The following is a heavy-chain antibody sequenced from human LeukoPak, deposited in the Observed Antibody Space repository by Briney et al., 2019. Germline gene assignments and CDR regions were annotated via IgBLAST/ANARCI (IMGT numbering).Heavy chain of an antibody. CDR1: GFTFSSYA. J-gene: IGHJ4*02. CDR3: AKDLGGSYYYFDY. Sequence: GGSLRLSCAASGFTFSSYAMSWVRQAPGKGLEWVSAISGSGGSTYYADSVKGRFTIPRDNSKNTLYLQMNSLRAEDTAVYYCAKDLGGSYYYFDYWGQGTLVTVSS. CDR2: ISGSGGST. D-gene: IGHD1-26*01. V-gene: IGHV3-23*01.